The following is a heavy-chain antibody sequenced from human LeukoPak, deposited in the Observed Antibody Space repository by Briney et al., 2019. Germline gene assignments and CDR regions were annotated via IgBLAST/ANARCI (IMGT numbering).Heavy chain of an antibody. Sequence: SETLSLTCTVSGGSISSSSYYWGWIRQPPGKGLEWIGSIYYSGSTYYNPSLKSRVTISVDTSKNQFSLKLSSVTAADTAVYYCARTGYLGIDYWGQGTLVTVSS. CDR2: IYYSGST. J-gene: IGHJ4*02. CDR1: GGSISSSSYY. D-gene: IGHD1-26*01. CDR3: ARTGYLGIDY. V-gene: IGHV4-39*01.